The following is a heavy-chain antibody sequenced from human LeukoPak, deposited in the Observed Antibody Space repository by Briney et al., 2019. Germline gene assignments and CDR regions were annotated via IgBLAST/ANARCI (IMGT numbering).Heavy chain of an antibody. CDR1: GGSIGVYF. CDR2: VYYIGKP. J-gene: IGHJ3*01. CDR3: ARRFRTGGDLHHDAYDV. V-gene: IGHV4-59*12. D-gene: IGHD3-16*01. Sequence: SQTLSLTWSVSGGSIGVYFCGWVRQPPEKGLEWIGHVYYIGKPTCSPSLESRVSISVDTSKNQFSLELTSVTAADTAVYYCARRFRTGGDLHHDAYDVWGQGTVVTVSS.